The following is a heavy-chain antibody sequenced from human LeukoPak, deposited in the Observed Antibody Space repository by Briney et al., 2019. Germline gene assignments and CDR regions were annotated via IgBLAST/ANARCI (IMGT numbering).Heavy chain of an antibody. CDR2: IKNDGAVK. CDR1: GFTFSRFA. CDR3: AKDSYSKGDF. J-gene: IGHJ4*02. D-gene: IGHD6-13*01. Sequence: GWSLRLSCAASGFTFSRFAMSWVRQAPGKGPEWVANIKNDGAVKNYVDSVKGRFTISRDNAKNSLYLQMNSLRAEDTAVYYCAKDSYSKGDFWGQGLLVTVSS. V-gene: IGHV3-7*01.